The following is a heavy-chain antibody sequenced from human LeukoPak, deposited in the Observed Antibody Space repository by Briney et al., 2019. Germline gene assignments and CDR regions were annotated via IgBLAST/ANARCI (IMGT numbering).Heavy chain of an antibody. CDR1: GGAITSHY. Sequence: PSETLSLTCTVSGGAITSHYWTWIRQSPVKGLEWIGDISNSGSTSYNPSLKSRVTVSIDTSKNQFSLKLSSVTAADTAVYYCGRDALVGYFSYYYMDVWGRGTTVTVSS. CDR2: ISNSGST. J-gene: IGHJ6*03. D-gene: IGHD2-15*01. V-gene: IGHV4-59*11. CDR3: GRDALVGYFSYYYMDV.